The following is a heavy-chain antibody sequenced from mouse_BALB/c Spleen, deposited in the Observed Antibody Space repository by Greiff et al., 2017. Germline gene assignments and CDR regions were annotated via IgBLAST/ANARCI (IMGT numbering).Heavy chain of an antibody. Sequence: VQLQQSGTVLARPGASVKMSCKASGYSFTSYWMHWVKQRPGQGLEWIGAIYPGNSDTSYNQKFKGKAKLTAVTSASTAYMELSSLTNEDSAVYYCTSPYGYDEFAYWGQGTLVTVSA. CDR2: IYPGNSDT. CDR1: GYSFTSYW. V-gene: IGHV1-5*01. J-gene: IGHJ3*01. D-gene: IGHD2-2*01. CDR3: TSPYGYDEFAY.